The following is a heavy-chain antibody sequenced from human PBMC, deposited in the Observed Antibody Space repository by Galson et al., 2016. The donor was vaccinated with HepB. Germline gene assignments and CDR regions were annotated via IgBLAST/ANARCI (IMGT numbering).Heavy chain of an antibody. Sequence: QSGAEVKKPGESLRISCKGSGYPFITYWIGWVRQPPGKGLEWMGFVYPGDSGVTYSPSFRGRVTISADKSITTAYLQWTSLKASDSGIYYCARHITYNYDSSGFVDYWGQGTLVTVSS. CDR2: VYPGDSGV. J-gene: IGHJ4*02. V-gene: IGHV5-51*01. CDR3: ARHITYNYDSSGFVDY. CDR1: GYPFITYW. D-gene: IGHD3-22*01.